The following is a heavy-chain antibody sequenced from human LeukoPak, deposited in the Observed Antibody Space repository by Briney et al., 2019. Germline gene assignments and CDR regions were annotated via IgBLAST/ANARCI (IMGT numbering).Heavy chain of an antibody. V-gene: IGHV7-4-1*02. CDR2: INTNTGNP. CDR1: GYTSTSYA. CDR3: ARDSSDYDFWSGYYRVSWFDP. D-gene: IGHD3-3*01. Sequence: ASVKVSCKASGYTSTSYAMNWVRQAPGQGLEWMGWINTNTGNPTYAQGFTGRFVFSLDTSVSTAYLQISSLKAEDTAVYYCARDSSDYDFWSGYYRVSWFDPWGQGTLVTVSS. J-gene: IGHJ5*02.